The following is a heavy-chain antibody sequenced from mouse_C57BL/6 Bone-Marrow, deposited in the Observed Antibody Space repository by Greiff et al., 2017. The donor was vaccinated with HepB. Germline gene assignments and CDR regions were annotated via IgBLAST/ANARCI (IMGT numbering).Heavy chain of an antibody. J-gene: IGHJ2*01. CDR3: ARCGYGYYFDY. V-gene: IGHV1-81*01. D-gene: IGHD1-1*01. Sequence: QVQLQQSGAELARPGASVKLSCKASGYTFTSYGISWVKQRTGQGLEWIGEIYPRSGNTYYNEKFKGKATLTADKSSSTAYMELRSLTSEDSAFYCCARCGYGYYFDYWGQGTTLTVSS. CDR1: GYTFTSYG. CDR2: IYPRSGNT.